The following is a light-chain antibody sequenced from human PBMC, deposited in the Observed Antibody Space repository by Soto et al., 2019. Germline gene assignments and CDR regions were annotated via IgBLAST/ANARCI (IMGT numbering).Light chain of an antibody. CDR3: QQFNSDHLT. Sequence: AIPLTQSPSSLSASVGDRVTITCRASQGISSALAWYQQKPGKAPKLLIYDASTLESGVPSRFSGSGSGTDFTLTISSLQPEDFATYYCQQFNSDHLTFGGGTKVEIK. CDR1: QGISSA. J-gene: IGKJ4*01. V-gene: IGKV1-13*02. CDR2: DAS.